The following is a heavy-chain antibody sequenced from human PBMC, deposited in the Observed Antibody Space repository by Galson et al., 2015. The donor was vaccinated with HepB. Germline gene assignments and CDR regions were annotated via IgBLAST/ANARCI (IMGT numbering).Heavy chain of an antibody. J-gene: IGHJ6*02. CDR3: ARDRGPILTGYYRPYYYYGMDV. Sequence: SLRLSCAASGFTFSSYSMNWVRQAPGKGLEWVSSISSSSSYIYYADPVKGRFTISRDNAKNSLYLQMNSLRAEDTAVYYCARDRGPILTGYYRPYYYYGMDVWGQGTTVTVSS. CDR2: ISSSSSYI. D-gene: IGHD3-9*01. V-gene: IGHV3-21*01. CDR1: GFTFSSYS.